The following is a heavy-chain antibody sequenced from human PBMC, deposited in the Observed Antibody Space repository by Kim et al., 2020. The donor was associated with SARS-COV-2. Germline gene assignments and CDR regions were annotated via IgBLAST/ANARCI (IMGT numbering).Heavy chain of an antibody. CDR3: ARDRDLDDHIGMDV. D-gene: IGHD2-21*01. V-gene: IGHV1-3*01. Sequence: ASVKVSCEAFGYTFTNYAMHWVRQAPGQRPEWMGWINGGNGHTLYSQKFRDRVTVTRDTSASTAYMELGSLRSEDTAVYYCARDRDLDDHIGMDVWGQGTTVTVSS. J-gene: IGHJ6*02. CDR1: GYTFTNYA. CDR2: INGGNGHT.